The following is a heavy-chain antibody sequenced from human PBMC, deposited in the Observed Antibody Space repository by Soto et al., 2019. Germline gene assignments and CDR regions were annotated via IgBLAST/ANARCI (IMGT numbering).Heavy chain of an antibody. CDR3: VHPRSTVQIQTP. CDR1: GFTFNKFS. Sequence: GGSLRLSCSASGFTFNKFSMHWVRQAPGKGLEYVSGISSNGDSTYYADSVKGRFTISRENSKNTLYLQMSSLRAVDTAVYYCVHPRSTVQIQTPWGQGTMVTV. V-gene: IGHV3-64D*06. D-gene: IGHD4-17*01. CDR2: ISSNGDST. J-gene: IGHJ5*02.